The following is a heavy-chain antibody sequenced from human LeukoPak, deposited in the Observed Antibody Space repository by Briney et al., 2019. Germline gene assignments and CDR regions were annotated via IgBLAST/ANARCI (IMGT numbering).Heavy chain of an antibody. J-gene: IGHJ6*02. D-gene: IGHD3-10*01. CDR2: ISSSGSTI. Sequence: GGSLRLSCAASGFTFSDYYMSWIRQAPGKGLEWVSYISSSGSTIYYADSVKGRFTISRDNAKNSLYLQMNSLRDEDTAAYYCARVLWFGSRTYGMDVWGQGTTVTVSS. V-gene: IGHV3-11*04. CDR3: ARVLWFGSRTYGMDV. CDR1: GFTFSDYY.